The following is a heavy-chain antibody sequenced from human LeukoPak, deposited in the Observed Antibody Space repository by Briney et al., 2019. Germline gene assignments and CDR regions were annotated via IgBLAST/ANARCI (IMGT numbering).Heavy chain of an antibody. J-gene: IGHJ1*01. CDR3: ARPSTKYSSSSGYFQH. Sequence: SETLSLTCTVSGGSISSYYWGWIRQPPGKGLEWIGSIYYSGSTYYNPSLKSRVTISVDTSKNQFSLKLSSVTAADTAVYYCARPSTKYSSSSGYFQHWGQGTLVTVSS. CDR1: GGSISSYY. V-gene: IGHV4-39*01. D-gene: IGHD6-6*01. CDR2: IYYSGST.